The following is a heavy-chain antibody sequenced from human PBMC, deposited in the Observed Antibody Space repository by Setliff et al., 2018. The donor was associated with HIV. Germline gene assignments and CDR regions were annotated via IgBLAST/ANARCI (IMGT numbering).Heavy chain of an antibody. Sequence: ETLSLTCAVYGGSFSNYYWSWIRQPPGEGLEWIGEINHSGSTNYNPSLRSRVTISIGTSKNQFSLKLSSVTAADTAVYYCATGLIMAPDYWGQGSLVTVSS. CDR3: ATGLIMAPDY. CDR2: INHSGST. D-gene: IGHD2-8*01. J-gene: IGHJ4*02. V-gene: IGHV4-34*01. CDR1: GGSFSNYY.